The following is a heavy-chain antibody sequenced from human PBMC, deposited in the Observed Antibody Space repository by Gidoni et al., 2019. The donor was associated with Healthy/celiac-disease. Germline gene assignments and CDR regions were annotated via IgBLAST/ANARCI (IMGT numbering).Heavy chain of an antibody. CDR1: GFTFSSYA. CDR3: AKDRLPGIAVAGANDY. J-gene: IGHJ4*02. D-gene: IGHD6-19*01. V-gene: IGHV3-23*01. Sequence: EVQLLESGGGLVQPGGSLRLSCAASGFTFSSYAMSWVRQAPGKGLEWVSAISGSGGSTYYADSVKGRFTISRDNSKNTLYLQMNSLRAEDTAVYYCAKDRLPGIAVAGANDYWGQGTLVTVSS. CDR2: ISGSGGST.